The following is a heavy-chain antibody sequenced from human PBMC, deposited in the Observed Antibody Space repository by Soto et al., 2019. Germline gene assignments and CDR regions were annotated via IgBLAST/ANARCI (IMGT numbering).Heavy chain of an antibody. D-gene: IGHD3-9*01. V-gene: IGHV1-69*13. CDR1: GGTFSSYA. Sequence: SVKVSCKASGGTFSSYAISWVRQAPGQGLEWMGGIIPIFGTANYAQKFQGRVTITADESTSTAYMELSSLRSEDTAVYYCARDGQRSGTGYNWFDPWGQGTLVTVSS. CDR2: IIPIFGTA. CDR3: ARDGQRSGTGYNWFDP. J-gene: IGHJ5*02.